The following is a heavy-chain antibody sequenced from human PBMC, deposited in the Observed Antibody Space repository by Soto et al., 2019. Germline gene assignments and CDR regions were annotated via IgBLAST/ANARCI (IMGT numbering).Heavy chain of an antibody. D-gene: IGHD5-12*01. CDR1: GYTFTNYG. J-gene: IGHJ4*02. CDR3: ARDSYQWLRYPDFDY. CDR2: VSAYNGTT. Sequence: QIQLVQSGAEVRKPGASVKVSCKASGYTFTNYGFTWVRQAPGQGLEWMGWVSAYNGTTKYAQKFQGRLTMTTDTSTSTAYMELRSLRSDDTAVYYCARDSYQWLRYPDFDYWGQGTLVTVSS. V-gene: IGHV1-18*01.